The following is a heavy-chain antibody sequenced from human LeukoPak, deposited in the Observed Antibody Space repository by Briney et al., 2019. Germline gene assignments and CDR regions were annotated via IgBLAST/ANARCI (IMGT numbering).Heavy chain of an antibody. CDR2: MNPNSGNT. J-gene: IGHJ4*02. Sequence: ASVKVSCKASGYTFTSYDINWVRQATGQGLEWMGWMNPNSGNTGYAQKFQGRVTMTRNTSISTAYMELSSLRSEDTAVYYCARDGEMYGDYGSGSLSLLEDWGQGTLVTVSS. V-gene: IGHV1-8*01. D-gene: IGHD3-10*01. CDR1: GYTFTSYD. CDR3: ARDGEMYGDYGSGSLSLLED.